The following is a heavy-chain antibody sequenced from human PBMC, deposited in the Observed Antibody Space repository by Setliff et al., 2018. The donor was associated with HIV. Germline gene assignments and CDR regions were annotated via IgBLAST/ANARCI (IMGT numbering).Heavy chain of an antibody. CDR2: IYIYNSGST. CDR1: GGSISNYY. Sequence: SETLSLTCTVSGGSISNYYWNWIRQSPGKGLEWIGYIYIYNSGSTNYNPSLTSRVTISADTSRNQFSLKLTSVTAADTAIYYCARGVNFDYWGQGTQVTVSS. D-gene: IGHD3-3*01. V-gene: IGHV4-59*01. CDR3: ARGVNFDY. J-gene: IGHJ4*02.